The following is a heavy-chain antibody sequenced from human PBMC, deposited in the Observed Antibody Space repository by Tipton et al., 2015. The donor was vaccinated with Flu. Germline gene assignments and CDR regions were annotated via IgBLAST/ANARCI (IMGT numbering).Heavy chain of an antibody. CDR1: GGSISSYY. CDR2: IYYSGST. D-gene: IGHD1-26*01. Sequence: TLSLTCTVSGGSISSYYWSWIRQPPGKGLEWIGYIYYSGSTNYNPSLKSRVTISVDTSKNQFSLKLSSVTAADTAVYYCARANGGGATPPYYSSGMDVWGQGPTAPVSS. J-gene: IGHJ6*02. V-gene: IGHV4-59*01. CDR3: ARANGGGATPPYYSSGMDV.